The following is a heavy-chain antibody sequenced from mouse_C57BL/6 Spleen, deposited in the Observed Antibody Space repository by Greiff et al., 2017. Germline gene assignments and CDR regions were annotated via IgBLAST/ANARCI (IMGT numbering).Heavy chain of an antibody. CDR1: GFNIKDYY. J-gene: IGHJ2*01. D-gene: IGHD1-1*01. Sequence: EVQLVESGAELVKPGASVKLSCTASGFNIKDYYMHWVKQRTEQGLEWIGRIDPEDGETKYAPTFQGRATITADTSSNTAYLQLSSLTSEDTAVYYCARRDYYGRSLFDYWGQGTTLTVSS. V-gene: IGHV14-2*01. CDR3: ARRDYYGRSLFDY. CDR2: IDPEDGET.